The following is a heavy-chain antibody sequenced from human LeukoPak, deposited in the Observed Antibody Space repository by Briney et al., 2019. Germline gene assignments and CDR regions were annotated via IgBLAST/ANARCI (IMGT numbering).Heavy chain of an antibody. CDR1: GGSFSDYY. Sequence: SETLSLTCAVYGGSFSDYYWSWIRQPPGKGLEWIGYIYYRGSNNYNPSLKSRVTISLDTSKNQFSLRLSSVTAADTAVYYCARHFSNGWSDKWGQGTLVTVS. V-gene: IGHV4-59*08. J-gene: IGHJ4*02. D-gene: IGHD6-19*01. CDR2: IYYRGSN. CDR3: ARHFSNGWSDK.